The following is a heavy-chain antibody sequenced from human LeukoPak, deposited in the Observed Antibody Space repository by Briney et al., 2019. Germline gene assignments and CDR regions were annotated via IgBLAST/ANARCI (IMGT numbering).Heavy chain of an antibody. CDR2: INPNSGGT. Sequence: ASVKVSCKASGYTFTGYYMHWVRQAPGQGLEWMGWINPNSGGTNYAQKFQGRVTMTTDTSTSTAYMELSRLRSDDTAVYYCARKKIAAAGRFVYDYWGQGTLVTVSS. V-gene: IGHV1-2*02. CDR1: GYTFTGYY. CDR3: ARKKIAAAGRFVYDY. D-gene: IGHD6-13*01. J-gene: IGHJ4*02.